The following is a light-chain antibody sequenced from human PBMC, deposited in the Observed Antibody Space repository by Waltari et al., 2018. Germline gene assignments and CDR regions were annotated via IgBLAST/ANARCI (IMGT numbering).Light chain of an antibody. Sequence: QLVLTQSPSASASLGASVKLTFTLSSGHNNYAIAWHQHQPEKGPRYLMKVNSAGSHSKGDGVPDRFSGSSSGAERYLTISSLQPDDDADYYCQTWGAATVVFGGGTKLTVL. J-gene: IGLJ2*01. V-gene: IGLV4-69*01. CDR1: SGHNNYA. CDR3: QTWGAATVV. CDR2: VNSAGSH.